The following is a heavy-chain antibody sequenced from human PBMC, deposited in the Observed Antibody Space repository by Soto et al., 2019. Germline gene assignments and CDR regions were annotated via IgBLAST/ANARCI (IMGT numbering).Heavy chain of an antibody. CDR3: ARRVGRLHYYYVMDV. Sequence: PSETLSLTCTVSGGSISSSSYYLGWIRQPPGKGLKWIGSIYYSGSTYYNPSLKSRVTISVDTSKNQFSLKLSSVTAADTAVYYCARRVGRLHYYYVMDVGGQVTTVIFSS. D-gene: IGHD3-16*01. V-gene: IGHV4-39*01. CDR2: IYYSGST. J-gene: IGHJ6*02. CDR1: GGSISSSSYY.